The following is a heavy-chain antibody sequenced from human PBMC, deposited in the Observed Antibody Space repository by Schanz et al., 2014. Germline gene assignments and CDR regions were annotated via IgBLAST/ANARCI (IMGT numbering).Heavy chain of an antibody. CDR3: AKDIVKFNLDAVDY. CDR1: GFIFNDYY. CDR2: INWNSANL. V-gene: IGHV3-9*01. J-gene: IGHJ4*03. Sequence: VQLVESGGGLVKPGGSLRLSCAASGFIFNDYYMHWIRQAPGKGLEWVSGINWNSANLGYADSVKGRFTISRDNAKKYLYLQMNSLRPEDTALSYYAKDIVKFNLDAVDYWGQGTVVTVSS. D-gene: IGHD5-18*01.